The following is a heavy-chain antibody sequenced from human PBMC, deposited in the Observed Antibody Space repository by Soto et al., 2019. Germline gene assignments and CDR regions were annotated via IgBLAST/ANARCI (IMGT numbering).Heavy chain of an antibody. CDR2: IYSGGST. CDR1: GFTVSSNY. J-gene: IGHJ4*02. D-gene: IGHD2-15*01. CDR3: ARVGREAVFDY. V-gene: IGHV3-66*01. Sequence: EVQLVESGGGLVQPGGSLRLSCAASGFTVSSNYISWVRQAPGKGLEWVSVIYSGGSTYYADSVKGRFTISRDNSKNTLYLQMNSLRAEDTAVYYCARVGREAVFDYWGQGTLVTVSS.